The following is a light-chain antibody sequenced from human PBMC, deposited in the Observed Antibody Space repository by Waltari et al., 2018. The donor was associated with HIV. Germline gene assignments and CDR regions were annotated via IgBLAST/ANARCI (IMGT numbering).Light chain of an antibody. CDR3: AAWDDSLSAWL. V-gene: IGLV1-47*01. Sequence: QSVLTQPPSAFGTPGQRVTISCSGSSSNIVTNYVSWYKQFPGTAPELVVYHTNQRPLGVPDRFSGSKSGTAASLAISGLRSEDEADYYCAAWDDSLSAWLFGGGTRLNVL. CDR1: SSNIVTNY. J-gene: IGLJ2*01. CDR2: HTN.